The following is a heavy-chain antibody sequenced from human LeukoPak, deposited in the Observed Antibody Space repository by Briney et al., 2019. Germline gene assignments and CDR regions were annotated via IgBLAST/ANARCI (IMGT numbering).Heavy chain of an antibody. CDR3: ARSANYEYVWGRYRQRGYIGY. CDR1: GGSFSGYY. V-gene: IGHV4-34*01. D-gene: IGHD3-16*02. CDR2: ISHSGST. J-gene: IGHJ4*02. Sequence: PLETLSLTCAVYGGSFSGYYWIWIRQPPGKGLEWLGEISHSGSTDYNPSLKSRVTISADSSKSQFSLKLSSVTAADTAVYYCARSANYEYVWGRYRQRGYIGYWGQGTLVTVSS.